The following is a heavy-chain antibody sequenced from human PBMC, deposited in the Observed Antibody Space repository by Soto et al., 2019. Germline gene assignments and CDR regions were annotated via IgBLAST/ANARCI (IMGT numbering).Heavy chain of an antibody. J-gene: IGHJ6*02. Sequence: SETLSLTCTFSRDSVSSSSYTWGWIRQPPGKGPEWIGSIYSSGSTYYNPSLNSRVTVSVDTSKNQFSLKVTSVTAADTAVYYCARLYGYCIRNSCHGHYAMDVWGQGTKVTVSS. CDR3: ARLYGYCIRNSCHGHYAMDV. CDR2: IYSSGST. CDR1: RDSVSSSSYT. V-gene: IGHV4-39*01. D-gene: IGHD2-2*01.